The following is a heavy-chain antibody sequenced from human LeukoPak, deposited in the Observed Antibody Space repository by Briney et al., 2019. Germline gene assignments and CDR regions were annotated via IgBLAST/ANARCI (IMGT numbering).Heavy chain of an antibody. CDR2: ISAYNGNT. CDR1: GYTFTSYG. J-gene: IGHJ6*03. Sequence: GASVKVSCTASGYTFTSYGISWVRQAPGQGLEWMGWISAYNGNTNYAQKLQGRVTMTTGTSTSTAYMELRSLRSDDTAVYYCARGYYDSSGYAPYYYYYYMDVWGKGTTVTVSS. D-gene: IGHD3-22*01. CDR3: ARGYYDSSGYAPYYYYYYMDV. V-gene: IGHV1-18*01.